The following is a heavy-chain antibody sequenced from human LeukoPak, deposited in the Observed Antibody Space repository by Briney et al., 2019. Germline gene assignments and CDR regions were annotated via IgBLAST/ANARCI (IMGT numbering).Heavy chain of an antibody. Sequence: GGSLRLSCAASGFTFSTYAMRWVRQAPGKGLEWVSTISANGGSTYYADSVKGRLTISRDNSKDTLYLQMNSLRAEDTGVYYCARKPGAADYYFDCWGQGTLVTVSS. V-gene: IGHV3-23*01. CDR1: GFTFSTYA. D-gene: IGHD2-8*02. CDR2: ISANGGST. CDR3: ARKPGAADYYFDC. J-gene: IGHJ4*02.